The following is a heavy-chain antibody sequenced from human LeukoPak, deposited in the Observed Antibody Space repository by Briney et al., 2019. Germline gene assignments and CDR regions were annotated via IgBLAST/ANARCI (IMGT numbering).Heavy chain of an antibody. V-gene: IGHV4-34*01. Sequence: PSETLSLTCAVYGGSFCGYYWSWIRQPPGKGLEWIGEINHSGSTYYNPSLKSRVTISVDTSKNQFSLKVSSVTAADTAVYYCARRLIAVAGTVVYYFDYWGQGTLVTVSS. CDR3: ARRLIAVAGTVVYYFDY. D-gene: IGHD6-19*01. J-gene: IGHJ4*02. CDR2: INHSGST. CDR1: GGSFCGYY.